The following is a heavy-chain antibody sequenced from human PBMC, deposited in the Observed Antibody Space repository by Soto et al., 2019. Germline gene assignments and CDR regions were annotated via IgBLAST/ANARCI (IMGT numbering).Heavy chain of an antibody. D-gene: IGHD3-16*01. CDR1: GGSFSGYY. V-gene: IGHV4-34*01. CDR3: ARSYETGGDFDY. Sequence: SETLSLTCAVYGGSFSGYYWSWIRQPPGKGLEWIGEINHSGSTNYNPSLKSRVTISVDTSKNQFSLKLSSVTAADTAVYYCARSYETGGDFDYWGKG. J-gene: IGHJ4*02. CDR2: INHSGST.